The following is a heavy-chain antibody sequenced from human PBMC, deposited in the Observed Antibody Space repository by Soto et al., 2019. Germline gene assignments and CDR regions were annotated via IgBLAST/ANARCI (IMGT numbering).Heavy chain of an antibody. CDR3: ARGPDDSDVPRWDY. Sequence: QVQLVQSGAEMRKPGASVRLSCETSGYNFNQYYIDSVRQAPGQGLEWMGIINLRGGTTEYAHKFRGRVTVTGDTSTSTAYMQLSSLRSEDTAVYFCARGPDDSDVPRWDYWGQGTLVTVSS. CDR1: GYNFNQYY. CDR2: INLRGGTT. J-gene: IGHJ4*02. V-gene: IGHV1-46*02. D-gene: IGHD4-17*01.